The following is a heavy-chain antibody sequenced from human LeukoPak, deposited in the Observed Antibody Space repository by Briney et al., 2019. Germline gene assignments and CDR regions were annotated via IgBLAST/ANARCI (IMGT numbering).Heavy chain of an antibody. D-gene: IGHD5-24*01. CDR1: GFTFSSYS. Sequence: PGGSLRLSCAASGFTFSSYSMNWVRQAPGKGLEWVSSISSSSSYIYYADSVKGRFTISRDNAKNSLYLQMNSLRAEDTAVYYCARDRRRDGYNWDWYFDLWGRGTLVTVSS. CDR2: ISSSSSYI. V-gene: IGHV3-21*01. CDR3: ARDRRRDGYNWDWYFDL. J-gene: IGHJ2*01.